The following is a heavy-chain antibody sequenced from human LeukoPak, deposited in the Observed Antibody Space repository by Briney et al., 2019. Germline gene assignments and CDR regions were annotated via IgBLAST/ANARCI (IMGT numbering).Heavy chain of an antibody. CDR3: ATAVNFDFWSGQGDY. J-gene: IGHJ4*02. CDR1: GYTLTELS. CDR2: FDPEDGET. D-gene: IGHD3-3*01. V-gene: IGHV1-24*01. Sequence: ASVKVSCKVSGYTLTELSMHWVRQAPGKGLEWMGGFDPEDGETIYAQKFQGRVTMTEDTSTGTAYMELSSLRSEDTAVYYCATAVNFDFWSGQGDYWGQGTLVTVSS.